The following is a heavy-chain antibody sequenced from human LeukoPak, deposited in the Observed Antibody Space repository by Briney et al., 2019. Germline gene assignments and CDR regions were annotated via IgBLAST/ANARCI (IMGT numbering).Heavy chain of an antibody. V-gene: IGHV4-59*08. CDR3: ARLRMGSGYGAFDY. J-gene: IGHJ4*02. CDR1: GASISSYY. CDR2: IYYSAST. D-gene: IGHD5-12*01. Sequence: TASETLSLTCTVSGASISSYYWSWVRQPPGKGMEWVGYIYYSASTNYNPSLKSRVTISVDTSKNQFSLKLSSVTAADTAVYYCARLRMGSGYGAFDYWGQGTLVTVSS.